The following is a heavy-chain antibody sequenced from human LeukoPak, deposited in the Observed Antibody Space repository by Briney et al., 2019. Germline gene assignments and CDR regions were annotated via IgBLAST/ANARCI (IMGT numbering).Heavy chain of an antibody. CDR2: INPNSGGT. V-gene: IGHV1-2*02. Sequence: ASVKVSCKASGYTFTGYYMHWVRQAPGQGLEWMGWINPNSGGTNYAQKFQGRVTMTRHTSISTAYMELSRLRSDDTAVYYCASVVMITFGGVIANDYWGQGTLVTVSS. CDR1: GYTFTGYY. CDR3: ASVVMITFGGVIANDY. D-gene: IGHD3-16*02. J-gene: IGHJ4*02.